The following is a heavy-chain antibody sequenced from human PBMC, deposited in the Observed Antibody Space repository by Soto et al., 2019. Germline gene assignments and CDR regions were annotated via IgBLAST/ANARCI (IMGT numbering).Heavy chain of an antibody. V-gene: IGHV3-33*01. CDR2: IWYDGSEK. D-gene: IGHD1-1*01. CDR3: ARGRGTTGGGLVNCYFDI. Sequence: QVQLVESGGGVVQPGRSLRLSCAASGLTFRNSGMHWVRQAPGKGPEWVAIIWYDGSEKYYADSVRGRLTISRNNSKNRVYLQMCSLRAEDTATYCGARGRGTTGGGLVNCYFDISGRGTLVTVSS. CDR1: GLTFRNSG. J-gene: IGHJ2*01.